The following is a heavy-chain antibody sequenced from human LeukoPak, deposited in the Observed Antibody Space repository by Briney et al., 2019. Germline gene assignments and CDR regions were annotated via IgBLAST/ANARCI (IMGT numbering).Heavy chain of an antibody. CDR2: ISSSSSYI. CDR1: GFTFSSYS. CDR3: ARDRPAVVYYYDSSGISDTDY. J-gene: IGHJ4*02. Sequence: PGGSLRLSCAASGFTFSSYSMNWVRQAPGKGLEWVSSISSSSSYIYYADSVKGRFTISRDNAKNSLYLQMNSLRAEDTAVYYCARDRPAVVYYYDSSGISDTDYWGQGTLVTVSS. V-gene: IGHV3-21*01. D-gene: IGHD3-22*01.